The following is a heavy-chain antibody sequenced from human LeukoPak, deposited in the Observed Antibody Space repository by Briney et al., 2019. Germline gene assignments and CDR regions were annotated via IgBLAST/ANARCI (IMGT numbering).Heavy chain of an antibody. V-gene: IGHV3-9*01. J-gene: IGHJ3*02. CDR3: ARGVSGWYFSAFDI. Sequence: GRSLRLSCAASGFTFDDYAMHWVRQAPGKGLEWVSGISWNSGSIGYADSVKGRFTISRDNAKNSLYLQMNSLRAEDTALYYCARGVSGWYFSAFDIWGQGTMVTVSS. CDR2: ISWNSGSI. D-gene: IGHD6-19*01. CDR1: GFTFDDYA.